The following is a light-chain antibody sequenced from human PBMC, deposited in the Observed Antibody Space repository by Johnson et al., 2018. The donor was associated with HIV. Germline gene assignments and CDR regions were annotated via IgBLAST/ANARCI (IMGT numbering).Light chain of an antibody. Sequence: QSVLTQPPSVSAAPGQKVTIYCSGSSSNVGNNYVSWYQQLPGTAPKLLIYENNKRPSGIPDRFSGSKSVTSATLGITGLQTGDEADYYCGTWDSSLGAWVFGTGTKVTVL. CDR1: SSNVGNNY. V-gene: IGLV1-51*02. J-gene: IGLJ1*01. CDR2: ENN. CDR3: GTWDSSLGAWV.